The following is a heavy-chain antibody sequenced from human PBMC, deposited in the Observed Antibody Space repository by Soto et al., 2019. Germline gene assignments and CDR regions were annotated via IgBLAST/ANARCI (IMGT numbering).Heavy chain of an antibody. V-gene: IGHV1-18*01. J-gene: IGHJ4*02. CDR1: GYTFTSYG. D-gene: IGHD2-21*02. CDR3: ARDIARDTVVTPLFN. Sequence: ASVKVSCKASGYTFTSYGISWVRQAPGQGLEWMGWISAYNGNTNYAQKLQGRVTMTTDTSTSTAYMELRSLRSDDTAVYYCARDIARDTVVTPLFNWGQGTLVTVSS. CDR2: ISAYNGNT.